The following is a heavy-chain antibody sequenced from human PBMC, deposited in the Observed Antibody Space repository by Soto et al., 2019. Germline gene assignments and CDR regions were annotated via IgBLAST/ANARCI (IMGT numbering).Heavy chain of an antibody. CDR3: AREMGVRGVITAKYYYYYYMDV. CDR2: ISYDGSNK. V-gene: IGHV3-30*03. CDR1: GFTFSSYG. J-gene: IGHJ6*03. D-gene: IGHD3-10*01. Sequence: GGSLRLSCAASGFTFSSYGMHWVRQAPGKGLEWVAVISYDGSNKYYADSVKGRFTISRDNSKNTLYLQMNSLRAEDTAVYYCAREMGVRGVITAKYYYYYYMDVWGKGTTVTVSS.